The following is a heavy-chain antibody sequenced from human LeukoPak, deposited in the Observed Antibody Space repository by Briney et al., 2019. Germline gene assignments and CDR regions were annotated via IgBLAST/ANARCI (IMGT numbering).Heavy chain of an antibody. Sequence: GGSLRLSCAASGFTFSSYWMSWVRQAPGKGLEWVANIKQDGSEKYYVDSVKGPFTISRDNAKNSLYLQMNSLTAEDTAVHYCVRAHHPGGWFDPWGQGTLVTVSS. D-gene: IGHD3-10*01. J-gene: IGHJ5*02. CDR2: IKQDGSEK. CDR1: GFTFSSYW. V-gene: IGHV3-7*04. CDR3: VRAHHPGGWFDP.